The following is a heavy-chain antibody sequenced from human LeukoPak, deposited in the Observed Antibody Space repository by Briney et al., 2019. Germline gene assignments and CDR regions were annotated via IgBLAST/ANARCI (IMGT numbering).Heavy chain of an antibody. CDR2: VKQDGSEK. J-gene: IGHJ4*02. CDR1: GFVFSDYW. V-gene: IGHV3-7*03. D-gene: IGHD3-22*01. Sequence: GGSLRLSCAASGFVFSDYWMTWVRQTPRKGLEWVANVKQDGSEKDYVDSVKGRFTISRDNAKNSLYLQMNSLRAEDTGVYYCARGTDLDASGYVDYWGQGTLVTASS. CDR3: ARGTDLDASGYVDY.